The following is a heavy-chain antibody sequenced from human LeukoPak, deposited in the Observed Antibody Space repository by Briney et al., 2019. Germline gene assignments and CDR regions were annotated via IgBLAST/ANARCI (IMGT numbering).Heavy chain of an antibody. CDR3: AKDLRSKVAALDY. Sequence: GGSLRLSCAGSGFTFSTYSIKWVRQAPGKGLEWVSHIGGSGSFIYYADSVKGRFTISRDNAKNSVYLQMNSLRDEDTAVFYCAKDLRSKVAALDYWGQGTLVTVSS. V-gene: IGHV3-48*02. CDR1: GFTFSTYS. J-gene: IGHJ4*02. D-gene: IGHD6-19*01. CDR2: IGGSGSFI.